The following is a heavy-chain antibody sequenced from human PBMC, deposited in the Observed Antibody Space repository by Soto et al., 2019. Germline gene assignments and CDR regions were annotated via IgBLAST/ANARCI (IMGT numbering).Heavy chain of an antibody. CDR2: IIPISGTA. D-gene: IGHD2-2*01. CDR3: ARSQGSSTSLEIYYYYYYGMDV. V-gene: IGHV1-69*01. Sequence: QVQLVQSGAEVKKPGSSVKVSCKASEGTFSSYAISWVRQAPGHGLDWMGGIIPISGTANYAPKFQGRVTITADESKSTAYMELSSLRSEDTAVYYWARSQGSSTSLEIYYYYYYGMDVWGQGTKVTVSS. J-gene: IGHJ6*02. CDR1: EGTFSSYA.